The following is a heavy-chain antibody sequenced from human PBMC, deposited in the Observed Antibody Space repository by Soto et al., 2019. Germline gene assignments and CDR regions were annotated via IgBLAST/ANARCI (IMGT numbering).Heavy chain of an antibody. Sequence: SETLSLTCTVSGGSISSYYWSWIRQPPGKGLEWIGYIYYSGSTNYNPSLKSRVTISVDTSKNQFSLKLSSVTAADTAVYYCAREPGYCSGGSCYRRDNAFDIWGQGTMVTVSS. CDR2: IYYSGST. CDR1: GGSISSYY. CDR3: AREPGYCSGGSCYRRDNAFDI. J-gene: IGHJ3*02. D-gene: IGHD2-15*01. V-gene: IGHV4-59*01.